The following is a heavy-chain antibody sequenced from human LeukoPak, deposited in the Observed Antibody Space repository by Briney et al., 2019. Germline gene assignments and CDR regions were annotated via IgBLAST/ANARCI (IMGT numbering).Heavy chain of an antibody. Sequence: RPGGSLRLSCAASGFAFDDYAMHWVRQAPGKGLEWVSGISWNSGSIGYADSVKGRFTISRDNAKNSLYLQMNSLRAEDTAIYYRTRVGYIDEGIDYWGQGTLVTVSS. D-gene: IGHD5-24*01. CDR3: TRVGYIDEGIDY. J-gene: IGHJ4*02. V-gene: IGHV3-9*01. CDR1: GFAFDDYA. CDR2: ISWNSGSI.